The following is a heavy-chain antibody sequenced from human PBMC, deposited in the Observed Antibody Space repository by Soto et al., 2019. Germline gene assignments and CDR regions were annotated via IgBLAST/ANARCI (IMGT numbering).Heavy chain of an antibody. V-gene: IGHV3-53*02. CDR3: ATGGSKRVRGAIVEVFHLEF. Sequence: ELQVVESGGGLIQPGGSLRLSCAASGLTVTRNYMTWVRLAPGKGLECVSTIHTGGKTFYTDSVKGRFTVSRDASKNTVDLRMNTLSVEDTALYYCATGGSKRVRGAIVEVFHLEFWGRGTVVTVSS. CDR1: GLTVTRNY. CDR2: IHTGGKT. J-gene: IGHJ4*02. D-gene: IGHD3-10*01.